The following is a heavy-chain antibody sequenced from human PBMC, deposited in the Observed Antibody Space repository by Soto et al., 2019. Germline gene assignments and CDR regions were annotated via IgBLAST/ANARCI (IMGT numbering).Heavy chain of an antibody. J-gene: IGHJ6*02. V-gene: IGHV3-15*01. CDR2: IKSMADGGTT. Sequence: PVGSLRLSCTASGFTFSKAWMSWVRQAPGKGLDWVGRIKSMADGGTTDHAAPVKGRFAISRDDLKNTLYLQMNTLKTEDTAVYYCTTVPIWSHHSHGTDVWGQGTTVTRSS. CDR1: GFTFSKAW. D-gene: IGHD3-3*01. CDR3: TTVPIWSHHSHGTDV.